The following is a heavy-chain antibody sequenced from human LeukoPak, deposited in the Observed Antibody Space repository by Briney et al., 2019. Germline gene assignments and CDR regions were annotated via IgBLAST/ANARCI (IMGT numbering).Heavy chain of an antibody. D-gene: IGHD2-15*01. Sequence: GGSLRLSCAASGFTFSNYAMSWVRQTPGKGLECVSVVTSSGGDTYYTGSVNGRFTISRDNSKNTLYLQMNSLRAEDTAVYYCARGTLEHCSGASCYPLDSWGQGTLVTVSS. CDR3: ARGTLEHCSGASCYPLDS. V-gene: IGHV3-23*01. J-gene: IGHJ5*01. CDR1: GFTFSNYA. CDR2: VTSSGGDT.